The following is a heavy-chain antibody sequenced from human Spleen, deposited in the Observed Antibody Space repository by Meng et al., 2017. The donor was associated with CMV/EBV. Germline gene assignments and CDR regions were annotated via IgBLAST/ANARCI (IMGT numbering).Heavy chain of an antibody. J-gene: IGHJ4*02. CDR3: ARAGLGYCSVTSCYNDY. CDR1: GFAVSSNY. D-gene: IGHD2-2*02. Sequence: GESLKISCVASGFAVSSNYMNWVRQAPGKGLEWVANIREDGSSKYYADPVKGRFTVSRDNAKNSLFLQMGSLRAEDTAMYYCARAGLGYCSVTSCYNDYWGQGTLVTVSS. CDR2: IREDGSSK. V-gene: IGHV3-7*01.